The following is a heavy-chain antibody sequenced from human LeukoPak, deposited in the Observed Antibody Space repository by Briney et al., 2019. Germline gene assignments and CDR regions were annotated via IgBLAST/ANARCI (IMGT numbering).Heavy chain of an antibody. CDR1: GFTCSSYW. Sequence: GGSLRLSCPASGFTCSSYWMSWVRQAPGKGLEWVANIKQDGSEKYYVDSVKGRFTISRDNAKNSLYLQMNSLRAEDTAVYYCAKEIAVARGAFDIWGQGTMVTVSS. CDR3: AKEIAVARGAFDI. CDR2: IKQDGSEK. J-gene: IGHJ3*02. D-gene: IGHD6-19*01. V-gene: IGHV3-7*01.